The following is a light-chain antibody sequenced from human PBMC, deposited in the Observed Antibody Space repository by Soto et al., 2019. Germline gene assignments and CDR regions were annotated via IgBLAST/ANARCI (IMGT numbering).Light chain of an antibody. CDR1: QSISSW. Sequence: IQLTQSPSSLSASVGDRVTITCRASQSISSWLAWYQQKPGKAPKLLIYKASNLESGVPSRFSGIGSGTEFTLTISSLQPDDFATYYCQQYNSYWTFGQGTKVDIK. V-gene: IGKV1-5*03. J-gene: IGKJ1*01. CDR3: QQYNSYWT. CDR2: KAS.